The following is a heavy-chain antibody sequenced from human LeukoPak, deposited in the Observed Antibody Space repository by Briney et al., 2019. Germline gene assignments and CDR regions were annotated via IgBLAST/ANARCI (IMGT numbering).Heavy chain of an antibody. Sequence: PGGSLRLSCAASGFTFSNYAMTWVRQTPGKGLEWVSAISGSGGATYHADSVNGRFTISRDNSKKKLYLKMSSLRAEETDVYYCLRRQDFWSATSHPDFDYWGQGALVTASS. CDR3: LRRQDFWSATSHPDFDY. V-gene: IGHV3-23*01. CDR1: GFTFSNYA. D-gene: IGHD3-3*01. J-gene: IGHJ4*02. CDR2: ISGSGGAT.